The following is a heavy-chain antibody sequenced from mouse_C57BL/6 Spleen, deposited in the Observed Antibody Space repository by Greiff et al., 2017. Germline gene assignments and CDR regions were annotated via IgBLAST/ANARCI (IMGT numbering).Heavy chain of an antibody. V-gene: IGHV1-80*01. CDR3: ARWDYGSSYGY. D-gene: IGHD1-1*01. CDR1: GYAFSSYW. J-gene: IGHJ2*01. CDR2: IYPGDGDT. Sequence: VQGVESGAELVKPGASVKISCKASGYAFSSYWMNWVKQRPGKGLEWIGQIYPGDGDTNYNGKFKGKATLTADKSSSTAYMQLSSLTSETSAVYFCARWDYGSSYGYWGQGTTLTVSS.